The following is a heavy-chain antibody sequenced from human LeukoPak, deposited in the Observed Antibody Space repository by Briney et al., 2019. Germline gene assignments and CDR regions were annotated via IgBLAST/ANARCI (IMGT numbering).Heavy chain of an antibody. D-gene: IGHD3-22*01. CDR2: IYYSGST. Sequence: SETLSLTYTVSGGFVSSGSYYWSWIRQPPGKGLERIGYIYYSGSTNYTPSLKSRVTISVDTSKNQFSLKLSSVTAADTAVYYCARDSGYDSSGFDYWGQGNLVTVSS. J-gene: IGHJ4*02. CDR3: ARDSGYDSSGFDY. V-gene: IGHV4-61*01. CDR1: GGFVSSGSYY.